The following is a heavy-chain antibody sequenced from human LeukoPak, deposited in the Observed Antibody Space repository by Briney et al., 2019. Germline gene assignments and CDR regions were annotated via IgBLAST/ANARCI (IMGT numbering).Heavy chain of an antibody. CDR2: ISAYNGNT. CDR1: GYTFTSYG. Sequence: ASVKVSCKASGYTFTSYGISWVRQAPGQGLEWMGWISAYNGNTNYAQKLQGRVTMTTDTSTSTAYMELRSLRSDDTAVYYCARDRRYCSSTSCRNFDYWGQGTLVTVSS. J-gene: IGHJ4*02. D-gene: IGHD2-2*01. CDR3: ARDRRYCSSTSCRNFDY. V-gene: IGHV1-18*01.